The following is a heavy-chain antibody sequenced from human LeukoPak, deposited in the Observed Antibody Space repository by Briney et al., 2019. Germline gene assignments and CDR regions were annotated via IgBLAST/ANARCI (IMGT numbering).Heavy chain of an antibody. CDR2: INSDGSST. Sequence: GGSLRLSCAASGFTFSSYWMHWVRQGPGKGLVWVSRINSDGSSTSYADSVKGRFTISRDNAKNTLYLQMNSLRAEDTAVYYCARATIAAAGRALDYWGQGTLVTVSS. V-gene: IGHV3-74*01. CDR3: ARATIAAAGRALDY. J-gene: IGHJ4*02. D-gene: IGHD6-13*01. CDR1: GFTFSSYW.